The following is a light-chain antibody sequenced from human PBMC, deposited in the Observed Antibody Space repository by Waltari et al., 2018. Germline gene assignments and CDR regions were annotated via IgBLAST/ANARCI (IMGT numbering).Light chain of an antibody. V-gene: IGLV2-14*03. CDR1: SSDVGGYNF. CDR2: DVA. J-gene: IGLJ1*01. CDR3: SSYTSSSTRV. Sequence: QSALTKPASVSGSPGQSISISCTGTSSDVGGYNFVSWYQQHPGKAPQLMIYDVANRPSVVSNRFSGSKSGNTASLTISGLQAEDEADYYCSSYTSSSTRVFGTGTKVTVL.